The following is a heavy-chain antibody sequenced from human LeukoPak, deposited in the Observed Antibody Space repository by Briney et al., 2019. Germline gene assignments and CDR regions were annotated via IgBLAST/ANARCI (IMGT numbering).Heavy chain of an antibody. D-gene: IGHD5-12*01. CDR1: GFTFSSYE. J-gene: IGHJ3*02. V-gene: IGHV3-48*03. CDR3: ARCDTRSGSGFQCYAFDI. Sequence: GGSLRLSCAASGFTFSSYEMNWVRQAPGKGLEWVSYISSSGSARYYAESVRGRFTISRDNAKNLLYLQMNSLRAEDAAVYYCARCDTRSGSGFQCYAFDIWGQGTMVTVSS. CDR2: ISSSGSAR.